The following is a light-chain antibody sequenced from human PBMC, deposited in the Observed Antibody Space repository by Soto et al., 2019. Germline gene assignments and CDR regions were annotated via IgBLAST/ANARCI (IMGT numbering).Light chain of an antibody. CDR3: QQYRMSPNT. J-gene: IGKJ5*01. CDR1: QSVSSN. Sequence: EIVMTQSPATLSVSPGERATLSCMASQSVSSNLAWYQQKPGQAPRLLIYGASTRATGIPDRFSGSGSGTDFSLTIRGLKPEDFAVYYCQQYRMSPNTFGQGTRLEIK. V-gene: IGKV3D-15*02. CDR2: GAS.